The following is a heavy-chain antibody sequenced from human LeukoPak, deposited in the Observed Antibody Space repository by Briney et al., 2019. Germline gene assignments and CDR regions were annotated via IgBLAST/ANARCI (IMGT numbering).Heavy chain of an antibody. D-gene: IGHD2-2*01. V-gene: IGHV1-18*01. CDR1: GYTFTTCC. J-gene: IGHJ3*02. CDR3: PCITFRSSENYDAFDT. CDR2: ISGYNGNK. Sequence: AAVKVSCRTSGYTFTTCCISGVRQAPGQGGEWMGWISGYNGNKNYALKLQGRVTMTTDPSTTTAYMELRSLRSEATAAHYSPCITFRSSENYDAFDTSGPGTIGTASS.